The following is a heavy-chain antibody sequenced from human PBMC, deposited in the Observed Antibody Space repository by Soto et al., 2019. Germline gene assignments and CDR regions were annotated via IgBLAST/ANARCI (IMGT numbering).Heavy chain of an antibody. Sequence: AQTLSLTCAISGDSVSSSSAAWNVIRQSPSRGLEWLGRTYYRSKWYNDYAVSVKSRITINPDTSKNQFSLQLNSVTPEDTAVYYCARDPSSGWPYYYYYGMDVWGQGTTVTVSS. V-gene: IGHV6-1*01. CDR2: TYYRSKWYN. CDR3: ARDPSSGWPYYYYYGMDV. D-gene: IGHD6-19*01. CDR1: GDSVSSSSAA. J-gene: IGHJ6*02.